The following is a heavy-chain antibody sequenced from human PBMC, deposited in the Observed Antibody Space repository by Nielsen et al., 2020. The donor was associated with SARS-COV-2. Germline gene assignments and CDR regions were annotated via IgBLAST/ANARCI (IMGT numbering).Heavy chain of an antibody. CDR1: GFTFDDYA. CDR3: AKAQTMRLFSLFDY. D-gene: IGHD3-22*01. J-gene: IGHJ4*02. CDR2: ISWNSGSI. Sequence: SLKISCAASGFTFDDYAMHWVRQAPGKGLEWVSGISWNSGSIGYADSVKGRFTISRDNSKNTLYLQMNSLRAEDTAVYYCAKAQTMRLFSLFDYWGQGTLVTVSS. V-gene: IGHV3-9*01.